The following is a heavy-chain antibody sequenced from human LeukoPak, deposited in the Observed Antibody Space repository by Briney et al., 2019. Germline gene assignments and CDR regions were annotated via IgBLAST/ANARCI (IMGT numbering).Heavy chain of an antibody. CDR1: GFIFSDHW. J-gene: IGHJ6*02. D-gene: IGHD3-10*01. CDR2: THGNGGNT. V-gene: IGHV3-64D*06. CDR3: VRDYYGMDV. Sequence: GGSLRLSCAASGFIFSDHWMHWVRQAPGKELEQVSLTHGNGGNTDYADSVKGRFTISRDYSKNTLYLQLTSLSVEDTAVYYCVRDYYGMDVWGQGTTVTVSS.